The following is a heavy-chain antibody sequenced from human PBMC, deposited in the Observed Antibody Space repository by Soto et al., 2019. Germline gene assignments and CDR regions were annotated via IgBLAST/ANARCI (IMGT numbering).Heavy chain of an antibody. J-gene: IGHJ6*02. Sequence: AGGSLRLSCGASGFTLSSYDMSWVRLAPGKGLEWDSVIGSSGGGTYYADSVKGRFTISRDNSKLYLQMSRLRAEDTALYMCVRHAKLTSVTANVGYYYGLDIWGQGTTVTVSS. D-gene: IGHD4-4*01. CDR1: GFTLSSYD. V-gene: IGHV3-23*01. CDR3: VRHAKLTSVTANVGYYYGLDI. CDR2: IGSSGGGT.